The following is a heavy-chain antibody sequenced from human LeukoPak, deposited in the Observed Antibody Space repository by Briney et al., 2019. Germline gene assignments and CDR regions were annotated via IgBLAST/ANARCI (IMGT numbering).Heavy chain of an antibody. Sequence: TSETLSLTCTVSGGSISSYYWNWIRQPPGKGLEWIGYIYYSGSTNYNPSLKSRVTISIDTSKNQFSLKLNSVTAADTAVYYCAREVSDYGGNWFDPWGQGTLVTVSS. CDR2: IYYSGST. D-gene: IGHD4/OR15-4a*01. J-gene: IGHJ5*02. V-gene: IGHV4-59*01. CDR3: AREVSDYGGNWFDP. CDR1: GGSISSYY.